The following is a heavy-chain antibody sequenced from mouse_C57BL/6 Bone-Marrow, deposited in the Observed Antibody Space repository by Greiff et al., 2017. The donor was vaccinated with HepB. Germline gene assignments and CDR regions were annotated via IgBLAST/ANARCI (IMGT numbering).Heavy chain of an antibody. D-gene: IGHD2-3*01. V-gene: IGHV1-50*01. J-gene: IGHJ3*01. Sequence: VQLQQPGAELVKPGASVKLSCKASGYTFTSYWMQWVKQRPGQGLEWIGEIDPSDSYTNYNQKFKGKATLTVDTSSSTAYMQLSSLTSEDSAVYYCARGWLLGAWFAYWGQGTLVTGSA. CDR2: IDPSDSYT. CDR1: GYTFTSYW. CDR3: ARGWLLGAWFAY.